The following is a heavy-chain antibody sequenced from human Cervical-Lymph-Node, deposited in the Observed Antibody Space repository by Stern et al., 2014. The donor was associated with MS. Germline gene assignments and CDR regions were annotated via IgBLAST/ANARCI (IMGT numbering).Heavy chain of an antibody. J-gene: IGHJ6*02. CDR3: ARGSAGYYGMDV. D-gene: IGHD4/OR15-4a*01. CDR1: GYTFTSYH. V-gene: IGHV7-4-1*01. CDR2: INTATGNP. Sequence: VQLVESGSELKKPGGSLKVSCKASGYTFTSYHMNWVRQAHGQGLEWMGWINTATGNPGYAPGFTGRFVFSSDNSVSTAYMQIRSLETEDTAVYYCARGSAGYYGMDVWGQGTTVTVSS.